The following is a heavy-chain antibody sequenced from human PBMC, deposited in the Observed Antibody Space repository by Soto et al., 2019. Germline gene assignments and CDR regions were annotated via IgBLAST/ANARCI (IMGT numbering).Heavy chain of an antibody. CDR2: IYYSGST. CDR3: ARDHLDDYGDYDWFDP. D-gene: IGHD4-17*01. V-gene: IGHV4-61*01. Sequence: SETLSLTCTVSVGSVSSGSYYWGWIRQPPGKGLEWIGYIYYSGSTNYNPSLESRVTISVDTSKNQFSLKLSSVTAADTAVYYCARDHLDDYGDYDWFDPWGQGTLVTVSS. CDR1: VGSVSSGSYY. J-gene: IGHJ5*02.